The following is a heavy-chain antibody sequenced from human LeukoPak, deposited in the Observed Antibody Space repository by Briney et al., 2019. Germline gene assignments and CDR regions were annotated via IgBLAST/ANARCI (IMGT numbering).Heavy chain of an antibody. CDR1: GGSFSGYY. CDR2: INHSGST. J-gene: IGHJ6*03. Sequence: PSETLSLTCAVYGGSFSGYYWSWIRQPPGKGLEWIGEINHSGSTNYNPSLKSRVTLSVDTSKNQFSLKLSSVTAADTAVYYCARGIGQQQLVRYYMDVWGKGTTVTVSS. CDR3: ARGIGQQQLVRYYMDV. V-gene: IGHV4-34*01. D-gene: IGHD6-13*01.